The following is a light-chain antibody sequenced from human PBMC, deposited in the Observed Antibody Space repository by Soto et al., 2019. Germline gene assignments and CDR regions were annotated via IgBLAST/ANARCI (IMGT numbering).Light chain of an antibody. J-gene: IGKJ3*01. V-gene: IGKV1-39*01. CDR2: AAS. CDR1: QSISSY. Sequence: DIQMTQSPSSLSASVGDRVTITCRASQSISSYLNWYQQKPGKAPKLLIYAASSLQSGVPSRFSGSGSGTDFTLTISILQPEDFATYYCQQSYSPIFTFGPGTKVDIK. CDR3: QQSYSPIFT.